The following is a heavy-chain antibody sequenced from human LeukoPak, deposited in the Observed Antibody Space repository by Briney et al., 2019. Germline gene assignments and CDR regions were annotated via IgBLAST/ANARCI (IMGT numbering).Heavy chain of an antibody. D-gene: IGHD5-18*01. CDR3: ARDAGDTAMAIDY. V-gene: IGHV3-7*01. CDR1: GFTFSSYW. CDR2: IKQDGSEK. Sequence: GGSLRLSCAASGFTFSSYWMSWVRQAPGKGLEWVANIKQDGSEKYYVDSVKGRFTISRDNAKNSLYLQMNSLRAEDTAVYYCARDAGDTAMAIDYWGQGTLVTVSS. J-gene: IGHJ4*02.